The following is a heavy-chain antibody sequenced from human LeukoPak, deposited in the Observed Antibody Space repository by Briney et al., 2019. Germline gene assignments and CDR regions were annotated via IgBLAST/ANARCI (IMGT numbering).Heavy chain of an antibody. CDR3: ARLNYYDSSGYYEASGY. V-gene: IGHV1-18*01. D-gene: IGHD3-22*01. J-gene: IGHJ4*02. CDR2: ISAYNGNT. CDR1: GYTFTSYG. Sequence: ASVKVSCKASGYTFTSYGISWVRQAPGQGLEWMGWISAYNGNTNYAQKLQGRVTITADESTSTAYMELSSLRSEDTAVYYCARLNYYDSSGYYEASGYWGQGTLVTVSS.